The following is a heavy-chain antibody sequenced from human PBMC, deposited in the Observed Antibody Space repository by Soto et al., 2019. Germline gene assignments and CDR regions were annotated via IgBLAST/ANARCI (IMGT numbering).Heavy chain of an antibody. CDR2: IVADGSTT. J-gene: IGHJ4*02. D-gene: IGHD3-3*01. CDR3: ARIPSLFWSGYPYYFDY. V-gene: IGHV3-23*01. Sequence: GGSLRLSCAASGFTFTAYGMSWARQAPGKGLEWVSGIVADGSTTHYADSVKGRFTISRDDSKNTLYLQMNSLRAEDTAVYYCARIPSLFWSGYPYYFDYWGQGTLVTVSS. CDR1: GFTFTAYG.